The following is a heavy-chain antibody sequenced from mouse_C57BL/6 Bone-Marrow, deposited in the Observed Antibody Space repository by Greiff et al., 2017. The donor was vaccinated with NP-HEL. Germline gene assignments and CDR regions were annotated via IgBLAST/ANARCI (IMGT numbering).Heavy chain of an antibody. D-gene: IGHD1-1*01. J-gene: IGHJ1*03. CDR2: ISNGGGST. CDR3: ARHRAGHYYYGSSYGYFDV. Sequence: DVMLVESGGGLVQPGGSLKLSCAASGFTFSDYYMYWVRQTPEKRLEWVAYISNGGGSTYYPDTVKGRFTISRDNAKNTLYLQMSRLKSEDTAMYYCARHRAGHYYYGSSYGYFDVWGTGTTVTVSS. CDR1: GFTFSDYY. V-gene: IGHV5-12*01.